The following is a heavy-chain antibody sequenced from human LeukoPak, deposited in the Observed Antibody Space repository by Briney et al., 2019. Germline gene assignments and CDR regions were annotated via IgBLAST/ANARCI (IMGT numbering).Heavy chain of an antibody. Sequence: GRSLRLSCAASGFAFGNFWMHWVRQAPGKGLVWVSGVNSDGSSTSYADSVRGRFTISRDNAKNTLYLQMNSLRAEDTAVYYCARGGYGAQMGWGQGRLVTVSS. J-gene: IGHJ4*02. CDR1: GFAFGNFW. D-gene: IGHD4/OR15-4a*01. CDR3: ARGGYGAQMG. CDR2: VNSDGSST. V-gene: IGHV3-74*01.